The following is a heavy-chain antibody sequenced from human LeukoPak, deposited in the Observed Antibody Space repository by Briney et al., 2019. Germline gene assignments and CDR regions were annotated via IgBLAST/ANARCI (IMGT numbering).Heavy chain of an antibody. Sequence: SETLSLTCTVSGGSMNSYYWSWIRQPPGKGLEWIGYIYHSGSTSGSTDYNPSLKSRVTISLDTSKNQFSLKVSSVTPADTAVYYCARQWSYFGSGIPFDLWGQGTLVTVSS. CDR2: IYHSGST. D-gene: IGHD3-10*01. CDR1: GGSMNSYY. V-gene: IGHV4-59*08. CDR3: ARQWSYFGSGIPFDL. J-gene: IGHJ5*02.